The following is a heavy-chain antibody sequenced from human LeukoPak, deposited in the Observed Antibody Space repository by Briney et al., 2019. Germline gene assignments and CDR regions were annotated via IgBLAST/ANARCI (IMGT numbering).Heavy chain of an antibody. J-gene: IGHJ6*03. CDR3: AEDSGGTYFYYYYYMDV. D-gene: IGHD1-26*01. Sequence: PGGSLRLSCAASGFSFSTYAMSWVRQAPGKGLEWVSAISAGGATIYYADSVKGRFTVSRDNSKNTLYLHMNSLRAEDTAIYYCAEDSGGTYFYYYYYMDVWGKGTTVTVSS. V-gene: IGHV3-23*01. CDR2: ISAGGATI. CDR1: GFSFSTYA.